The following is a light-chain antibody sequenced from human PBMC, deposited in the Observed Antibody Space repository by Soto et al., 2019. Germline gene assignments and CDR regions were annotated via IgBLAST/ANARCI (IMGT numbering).Light chain of an antibody. CDR1: QSVSSK. CDR2: GAS. CDR3: QQYNNWPQT. V-gene: IGKV3-15*01. J-gene: IGKJ2*01. Sequence: EIVMTQSPVTLSVSPGERATLSCRASQSVSSKLAWYQQKPGQAPRLIIYGASTRATGIPARFSGSGSGTEFTLSISSLQSEDFAVYYCQQYNNWPQTFGPGTKLEIK.